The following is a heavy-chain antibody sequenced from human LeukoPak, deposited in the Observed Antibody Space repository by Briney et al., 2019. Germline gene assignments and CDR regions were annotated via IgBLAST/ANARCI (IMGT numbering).Heavy chain of an antibody. J-gene: IGHJ4*02. CDR3: ARPYWGYYGSGSEDQ. CDR2: VNYDGST. V-gene: IGHV4-34*01. D-gene: IGHD3-10*01. CDR1: GGSFSGAY. Sequence: PSETLSLTCGISGGSFSGAYWSWIRQPPGKGLEWIGEVNYDGSTSYNPSLKSRVSISVDTSRTQFYLKLTSVTAADTAVYYCARPYWGYYGSGSEDQWGQGALVTVSS.